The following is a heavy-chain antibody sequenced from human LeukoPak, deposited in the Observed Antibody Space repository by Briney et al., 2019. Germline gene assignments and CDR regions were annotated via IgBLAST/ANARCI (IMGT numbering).Heavy chain of an antibody. Sequence: SVKVSCKASGGTFSSYAISWVRQAPGQGLEWMGRIIPILGIANYAQKFQGRVTITADKSTSTAYMELSSLRSEDTAVYYCARGVRRGYSGYDTFDYWGQGTLVTVSS. CDR2: IIPILGIA. CDR1: GGTFSSYA. J-gene: IGHJ4*02. D-gene: IGHD5-12*01. V-gene: IGHV1-69*04. CDR3: ARGVRRGYSGYDTFDY.